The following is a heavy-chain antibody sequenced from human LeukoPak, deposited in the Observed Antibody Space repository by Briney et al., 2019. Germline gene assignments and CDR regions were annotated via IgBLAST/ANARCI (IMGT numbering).Heavy chain of an antibody. CDR3: AKDQSGYPDAFDI. J-gene: IGHJ3*02. D-gene: IGHD6-25*01. CDR1: GFTFSSYG. V-gene: IGHV3-33*06. CDR2: IWYDGSNK. Sequence: GGSLRLSCAASGFTFSSYGMHWVRQAPGKGLEWVALIWYDGSNKYYADSVKGRLTISRDNSKNTLYLQMNSLRAEDTAVYYCAKDQSGYPDAFDIWGQGTMVTVSS.